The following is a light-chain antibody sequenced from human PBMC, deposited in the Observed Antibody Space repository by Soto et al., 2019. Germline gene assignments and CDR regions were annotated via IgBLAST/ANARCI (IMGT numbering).Light chain of an antibody. J-gene: IGKJ1*01. CDR1: QSVSSY. Sequence: EIGLTQPPATLSLSPGETATLSCRASQSVSSYLAWYQQKPGQAPRLLIYDASNRATGIPARFSGSGSGTDFTLTISRLEPEDFAVYYCQQYGSSPRTFGQGTKVDI. CDR2: DAS. V-gene: IGKV3-20*01. CDR3: QQYGSSPRT.